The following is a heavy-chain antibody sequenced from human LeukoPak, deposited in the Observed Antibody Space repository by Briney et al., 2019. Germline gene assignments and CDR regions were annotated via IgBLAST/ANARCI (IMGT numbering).Heavy chain of an antibody. V-gene: IGHV4-59*12. CDR1: GGSISSYY. D-gene: IGHD3-10*01. CDR3: ARDRGYYGSGDNLDY. Sequence: SETLSLTCTVSGGSISSYYWSWIRQPPGKGLEWIGYIYYSGSTNYNPSLKSRVTISVDTSKNQFSLKLSSVTAADTAVYYCARDRGYYGSGDNLDYWGQGTLVTVSS. CDR2: IYYSGST. J-gene: IGHJ4*02.